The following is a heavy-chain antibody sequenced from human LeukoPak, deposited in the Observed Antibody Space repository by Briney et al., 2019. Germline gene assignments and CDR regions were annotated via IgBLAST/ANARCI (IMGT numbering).Heavy chain of an antibody. J-gene: IGHJ6*03. D-gene: IGHD6-6*01. Sequence: GGSLRLSCAVSGFTFSDYYMTWIRRAPGKGLEWVSYISGTGRTIYYADSVKGRFTISRDNAKNSLYLQMNSLRDEDTAVYFCARIIATRPHYYYYMDVWGKGTTVTVSS. CDR2: ISGTGRTI. V-gene: IGHV3-11*04. CDR1: GFTFSDYY. CDR3: ARIIATRPHYYYYMDV.